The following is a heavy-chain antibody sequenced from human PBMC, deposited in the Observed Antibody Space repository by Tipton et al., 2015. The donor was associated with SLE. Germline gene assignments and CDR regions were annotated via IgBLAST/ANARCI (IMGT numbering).Heavy chain of an antibody. J-gene: IGHJ4*02. D-gene: IGHD2-2*01. CDR3: ARGYCSSTSCPPGY. CDR1: GGSLSGYY. V-gene: IGHV4-34*01. Sequence: TLSLTCAVYGGSLSGYYWSWIRQPPGKGLEWIGEINHSGSTNYNPSLKSRVTISLDTSKNQFSLKLSSVTAADTAVYYCARGYCSSTSCPPGYWGQGTLVTVSS. CDR2: INHSGST.